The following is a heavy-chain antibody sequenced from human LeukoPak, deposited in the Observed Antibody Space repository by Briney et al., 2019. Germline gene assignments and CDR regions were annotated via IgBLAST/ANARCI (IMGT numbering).Heavy chain of an antibody. J-gene: IGHJ4*02. Sequence: GGSLRLSCPASGFIFSSYAMSWVRQAPGKGLEWVSTISGIGGRTYYADSVKGRFTISRDNSKNTLFLQMNSLRAEDTAVYYCARDRNIAARRVDYWGQGTLVTVSS. CDR1: GFIFSSYA. V-gene: IGHV3-23*01. D-gene: IGHD6-6*01. CDR2: ISGIGGRT. CDR3: ARDRNIAARRVDY.